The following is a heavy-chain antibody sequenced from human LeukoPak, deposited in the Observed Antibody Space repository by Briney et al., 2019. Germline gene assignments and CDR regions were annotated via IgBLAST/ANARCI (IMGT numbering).Heavy chain of an antibody. Sequence: GASVKVSCKASGYTFTAHYIHWVRQAPGQGLEWMGWVNPNSGGTKYTQNFEGRVTMTRDTSISTAYMEVSRLRSDDTAVYYCARDLDYNDNSDYDSFDVWGQGTMVTVSS. CDR2: VNPNSGGT. D-gene: IGHD3-22*01. J-gene: IGHJ3*01. V-gene: IGHV1-2*02. CDR1: GYTFTAHY. CDR3: ARDLDYNDNSDYDSFDV.